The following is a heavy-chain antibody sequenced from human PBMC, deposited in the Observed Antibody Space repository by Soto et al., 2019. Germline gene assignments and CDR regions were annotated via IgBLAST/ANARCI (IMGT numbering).Heavy chain of an antibody. CDR3: ARAGYYDSSGPDY. Sequence: QVQLVESGGGVVQPGRSLRLSCAASGFTFSSYGMHWVRQAPGKGLEWVAVIWYDGSNKYYADSVKGRFTISRDNSKNTLYLQMNSLRAEDTAVYYCARAGYYDSSGPDYWGQGTLVTVSS. J-gene: IGHJ4*02. CDR2: IWYDGSNK. D-gene: IGHD3-22*01. CDR1: GFTFSSYG. V-gene: IGHV3-33*01.